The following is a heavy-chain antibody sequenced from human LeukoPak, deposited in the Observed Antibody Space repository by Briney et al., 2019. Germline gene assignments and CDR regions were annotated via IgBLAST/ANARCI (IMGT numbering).Heavy chain of an antibody. CDR2: INGDWSTT. CDR3: ARGDYGDYLASGLFDP. D-gene: IGHD4-17*01. Sequence: GGALRLSCAASVFTFSSYWMHWVRQAPGKGLVWVSRINGDWSTTRYADSVKGRFTSSTDNAKNTLYLQMSSLRAEDTAVYYCARGDYGDYLASGLFDPWGQGVLVTVSS. J-gene: IGHJ5*02. V-gene: IGHV3-74*01. CDR1: VFTFSSYW.